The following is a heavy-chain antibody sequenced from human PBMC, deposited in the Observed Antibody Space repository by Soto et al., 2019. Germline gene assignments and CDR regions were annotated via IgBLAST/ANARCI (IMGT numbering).Heavy chain of an antibody. CDR1: GGSISSGGYY. V-gene: IGHV4-31*03. D-gene: IGHD3-10*01. J-gene: IGHJ3*02. Sequence: SETLSLTCTVSGGSISSGGYYWSWIRQHPGKGLEWIGYIYYSGSTYYNPSLKSRVTISVDTSKNQFSLKLSSVTAADTAVYYCARAAREFKAFDIWGQGTMVTVSS. CDR2: IYYSGST. CDR3: ARAAREFKAFDI.